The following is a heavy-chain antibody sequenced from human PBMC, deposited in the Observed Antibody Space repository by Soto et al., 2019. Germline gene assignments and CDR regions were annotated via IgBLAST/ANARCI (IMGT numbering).Heavy chain of an antibody. V-gene: IGHV3-74*01. CDR3: ANDRDGSGWLVFDY. CDR2: INSDGSST. Sequence: PGGSLRLSCAASGFTFSSYWMHWVRQAPGKGLVWVSRINSDGSSTNYADSVKGRFTISRDNAKNTLYLQMNSLRVEDTALYYCANDRDGSGWLVFDYWGQGTLVTVSS. CDR1: GFTFSSYW. D-gene: IGHD6-19*01. J-gene: IGHJ4*02.